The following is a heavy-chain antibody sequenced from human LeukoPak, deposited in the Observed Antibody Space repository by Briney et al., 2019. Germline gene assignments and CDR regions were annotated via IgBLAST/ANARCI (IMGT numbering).Heavy chain of an antibody. CDR2: IRSKNNGGTT. CDR1: GFAFTNAC. CDR3: TTDPGYRGLYYFDY. D-gene: IGHD5-12*01. V-gene: IGHV3-15*01. J-gene: IGHJ4*02. Sequence: PGGSLRLSCAASGFAFTNACMSWVRRAPGKGLEWVGRIRSKNNGGTTDYAAPVRGRFSISRDDSKSTLYQQMNSLKTEDTAVYYCTTDPGYRGLYYFDYWGQGTLVTVSS.